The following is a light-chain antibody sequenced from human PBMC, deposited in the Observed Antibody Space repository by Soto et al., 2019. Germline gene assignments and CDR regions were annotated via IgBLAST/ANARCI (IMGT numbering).Light chain of an antibody. V-gene: IGLV2-14*01. J-gene: IGLJ1*01. Sequence: QSALTQPASVSGSPGQSITISCSGTSSDVGGYNYVSWYQQHPGKAPQLMIYEVSNRPSGVSNRFSGSNSGNTPSLTISGLQAEDEADYYCSSYTSSVYVFGTGTKVTVL. CDR3: SSYTSSVYV. CDR1: SSDVGGYNY. CDR2: EVS.